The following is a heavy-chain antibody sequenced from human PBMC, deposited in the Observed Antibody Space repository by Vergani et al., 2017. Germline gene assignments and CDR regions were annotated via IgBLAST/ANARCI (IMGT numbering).Heavy chain of an antibody. CDR1: DYSITSGYF. V-gene: IGHV4-38-2*02. J-gene: IGHJ4*02. CDR2: VHHSGNT. CDR3: AREFDY. Sequence: QVHLQESGPGLVKPSETLSLTCIVSDYSITSGYFWGWVRQPPGKGLEWIGNVHHSGNTHYNPSLQSRVTISVDTSRNQFSLRLNSLTAADTAMYFCAREFDYWGQGAQVTVSS.